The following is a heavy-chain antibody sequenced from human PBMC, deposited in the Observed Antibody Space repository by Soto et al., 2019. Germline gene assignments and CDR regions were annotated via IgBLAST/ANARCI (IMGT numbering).Heavy chain of an antibody. J-gene: IGHJ6*02. V-gene: IGHV3-30*18. D-gene: IGHD3-10*01. CDR2: ISYDGSKK. Sequence: QVQLVESGGGVVQPGRSLRLSCAASGFTFSSYGMHWVRQAPGKGLEWVAVISYDGSKKYYADSVKGRFTISRDNSKNTLYLQLHSLRAEYTAVYYCAKSSGSGSYYLPYYYGMDVSGQGTTVTVSS. CDR3: AKSSGSGSYYLPYYYGMDV. CDR1: GFTFSSYG.